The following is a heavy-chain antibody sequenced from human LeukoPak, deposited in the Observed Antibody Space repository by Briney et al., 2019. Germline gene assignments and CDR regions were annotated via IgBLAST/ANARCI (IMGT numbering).Heavy chain of an antibody. CDR1: GFTFSSYA. CDR3: ARDRTGYYYDSSGLDY. Sequence: GGSLRLSCAASGFTFSSYAMHWVRQAPGKGLEWVAVISYDGSNKYYADSVKGRFTISRDNSKNTLYLQMNSLRAEDTAVYYCARDRTGYYYDSSGLDYWGQGTLVTVSS. CDR2: ISYDGSNK. V-gene: IGHV3-30-3*01. J-gene: IGHJ4*02. D-gene: IGHD3-22*01.